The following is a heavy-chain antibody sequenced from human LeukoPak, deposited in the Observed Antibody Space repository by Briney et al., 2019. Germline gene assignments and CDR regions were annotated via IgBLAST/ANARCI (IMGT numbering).Heavy chain of an antibody. CDR2: INHSGST. Sequence: SEAPSLTCAVYGGSFSGYYWSWIRQPPGKGLEWTGEINHSGSTNYNPSLKSRLTISVDTSKNQFSLKLSSVTAADTAVYYCARGPGGRTVTTRTTLWLVYWGQGTLVTVSS. D-gene: IGHD4-17*01. V-gene: IGHV4-34*01. J-gene: IGHJ4*02. CDR1: GGSFSGYY. CDR3: ARGPGGRTVTTRTTLWLVY.